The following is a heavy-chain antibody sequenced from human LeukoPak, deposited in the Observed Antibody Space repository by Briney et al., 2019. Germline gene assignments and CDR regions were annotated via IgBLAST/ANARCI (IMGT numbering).Heavy chain of an antibody. Sequence: GGSLRLSCAASGFTFSSHAMSWVRQAPGKGLEWVSAISGSGGSTYYADSVKGRFTISRDNSKNTLYLQMNSLRAEDTAEYYCASERGRYGDYFDYWGQGTLVTVSS. J-gene: IGHJ4*02. D-gene: IGHD4/OR15-4a*01. CDR3: ASERGRYGDYFDY. CDR1: GFTFSSHA. V-gene: IGHV3-23*01. CDR2: ISGSGGST.